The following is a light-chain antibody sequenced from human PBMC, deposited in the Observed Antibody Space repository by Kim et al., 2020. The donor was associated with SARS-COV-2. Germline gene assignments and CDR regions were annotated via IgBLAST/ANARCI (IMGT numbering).Light chain of an antibody. Sequence: AIQMTQSPSSFSASTGDRVTITCRASQGISSCLAWYQQKPGKAPNLLIYAASTLQRGVPSRFSGSGSGTDFTLTITCLQSEDFATYYCKQYNSYLRTFGEGTKV. CDR2: AAS. V-gene: IGKV1-8*01. CDR1: QGISSC. CDR3: KQYNSYLRT. J-gene: IGKJ1*01.